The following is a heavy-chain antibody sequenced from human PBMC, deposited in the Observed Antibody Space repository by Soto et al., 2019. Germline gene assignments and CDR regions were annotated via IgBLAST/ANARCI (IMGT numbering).Heavy chain of an antibody. CDR1: CGSISSYY. D-gene: IGHD2-2*01. J-gene: IGHJ6*02. CDR2: IYYSGST. CDR3: ARDRIGGYCSSTSCQPYGMDV. Sequence: PSETLSLTCTVSCGSISSYYWSWIRQPPGKGLEWIGYIYYSGSTNYNPSLKSRVTISVDTSKNQFSLKLSSVTAADTAVYYCARDRIGGYCSSTSCQPYGMDVWGQGTTVTVSS. V-gene: IGHV4-59*01.